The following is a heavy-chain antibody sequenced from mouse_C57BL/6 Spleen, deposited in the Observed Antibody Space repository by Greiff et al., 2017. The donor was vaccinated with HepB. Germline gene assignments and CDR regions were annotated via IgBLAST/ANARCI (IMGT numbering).Heavy chain of an antibody. Sequence: EVKLMESGGGLVKPGGSLKLSCAASGFTFSSYAMSWVRQTPEKRLEWVATISDGGSYTYYPDNVKGRFTISRDNAKNNLYLQMSHLKSEDTAMYYCARRGDYWFAYWGQGTLVTVSA. CDR2: ISDGGSYT. V-gene: IGHV5-4*03. CDR3: ARRGDYWFAY. CDR1: GFTFSSYA. J-gene: IGHJ3*01. D-gene: IGHD2-4*01.